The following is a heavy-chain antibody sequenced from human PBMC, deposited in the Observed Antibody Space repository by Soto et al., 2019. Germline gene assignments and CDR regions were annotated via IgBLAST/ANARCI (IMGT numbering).Heavy chain of an antibody. CDR2: IRSNTYGGTS. CDR1: GFRFGDYA. J-gene: IGHJ4*02. V-gene: IGHV3-49*03. CDR3: ARRAPVTPFDY. Sequence: GGSLRLSCTTSGFRFGDYAMSWFRQAPGKGPEWIGVIRSNTYGGTSEYAPSVKGRFTLSRDDSANSVYLQMHSLKIEDTAVYYCARRAPVTPFDYWGQGT. D-gene: IGHD4-17*01.